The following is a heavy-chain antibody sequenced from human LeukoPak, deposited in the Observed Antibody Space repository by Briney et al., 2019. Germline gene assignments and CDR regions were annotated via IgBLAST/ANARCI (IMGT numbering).Heavy chain of an antibody. D-gene: IGHD6-19*01. CDR2: ISSSGSYI. J-gene: IGHJ2*01. CDR3: ARALAVVGTDWYFDL. V-gene: IGHV3-21*01. CDR1: GFTFSSYS. Sequence: GGSLRLSCAASGFTFSSYSMNWVRQAPGKGLEWVSSISSSGSYIYNADSVKGRFTISRDNAKNSLYLQMNSLRAEDTDVYYCARALAVVGTDWYFDLWGRGTLVTVSS.